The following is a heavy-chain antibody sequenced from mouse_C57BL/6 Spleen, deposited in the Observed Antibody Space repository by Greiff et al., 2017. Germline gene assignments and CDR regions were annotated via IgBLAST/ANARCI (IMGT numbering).Heavy chain of an antibody. J-gene: IGHJ2*01. Sequence: EVKLMESGGGLVKPGGSLKLSCAASGFTFSSYAMSWVRQTPEKRLEWVATISDGGSYTYYPDNVKGRFTISRDNAKNNLYLQMSHLKSEDTAMYYCARDLHFDYWGQGTTLTVSS. D-gene: IGHD2-1*01. V-gene: IGHV5-4*01. CDR3: ARDLHFDY. CDR1: GFTFSSYA. CDR2: ISDGGSYT.